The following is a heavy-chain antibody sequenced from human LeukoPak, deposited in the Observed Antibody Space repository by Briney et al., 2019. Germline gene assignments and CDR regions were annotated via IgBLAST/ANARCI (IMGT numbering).Heavy chain of an antibody. V-gene: IGHV1-18*01. CDR3: ARVRNDYKPRDPFDY. Sequence: ASVKVSCKASGGTFISYAISWVRQAPGQGREGMGWISTYNATTNYAEKLQGTVTMTTPTPPSTAYMELRTLRSDDTAVYYCARVRNDYKPRDPFDYWGQGTLVTVSS. J-gene: IGHJ4*02. CDR1: GGTFISYA. CDR2: ISTYNATT. D-gene: IGHD4-11*01.